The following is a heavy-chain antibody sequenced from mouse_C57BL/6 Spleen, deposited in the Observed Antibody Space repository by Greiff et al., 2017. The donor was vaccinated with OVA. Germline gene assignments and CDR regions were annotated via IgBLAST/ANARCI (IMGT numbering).Heavy chain of an antibody. CDR2: ISNGGGST. V-gene: IGHV5-12*01. D-gene: IGHD2-5*01. J-gene: IGHJ3*01. CDR1: GFTFSDYY. Sequence: EVKLVESGGGLVQPGGSLKLSCAASGFTFSDYYMYWVRQTPEKRLEWVAYISNGGGSTYYPDTVKGRFTISRDNAKNTLYLQMSRLKSEDTAMYYCARPPYSNFAWFAYWGQGTLVTVSA. CDR3: ARPPYSNFAWFAY.